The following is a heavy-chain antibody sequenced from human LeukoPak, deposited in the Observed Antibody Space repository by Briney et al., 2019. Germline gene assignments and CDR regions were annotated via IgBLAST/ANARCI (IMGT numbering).Heavy chain of an antibody. V-gene: IGHV4-39*01. CDR3: ARHDLWFGAFDY. CDR2: IYYSGST. Sequence: ASEILSLTCTVSGGSISSSSYYWGWIRQPPGKGLEWIGSIYYSGSTYYNPSLKSRVTISVDTSKNQFSLKLSSVTAADTAVYYCARHDLWFGAFDYWGQGTLVTVSS. J-gene: IGHJ4*02. D-gene: IGHD3-10*01. CDR1: GGSISSSSYY.